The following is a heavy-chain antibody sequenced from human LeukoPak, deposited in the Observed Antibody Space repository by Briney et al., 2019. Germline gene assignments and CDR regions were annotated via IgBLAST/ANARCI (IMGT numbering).Heavy chain of an antibody. V-gene: IGHV3-7*01. Sequence: GGSLRLSCAASGFTFSSYWMSWVRQAPGKGLDWVANIKQDGSEKYYVDSVKGRFTISRDNAKNSLYLQMNSLRAEDTAVYYCARDMVTYYYDSSGYSSPDYWGQGTLVTVSS. CDR1: GFTFSSYW. D-gene: IGHD3-22*01. CDR2: IKQDGSEK. CDR3: ARDMVTYYYDSSGYSSPDY. J-gene: IGHJ4*02.